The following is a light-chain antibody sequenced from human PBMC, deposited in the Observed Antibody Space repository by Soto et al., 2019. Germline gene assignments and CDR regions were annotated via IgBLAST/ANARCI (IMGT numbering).Light chain of an antibody. CDR1: SSDVGGYNY. J-gene: IGLJ1*01. Sequence: QSALTQPASVSGSPGQSITISCTGTSSDVGGYNYVSWYQQHPGKAPKLMIYEVSNRPSGVSNRFSGSKSGNTASLTISGLQAEEEAHYYCSSYTRSRTPYVFGTGTKVTV. CDR3: SSYTRSRTPYV. V-gene: IGLV2-14*01. CDR2: EVS.